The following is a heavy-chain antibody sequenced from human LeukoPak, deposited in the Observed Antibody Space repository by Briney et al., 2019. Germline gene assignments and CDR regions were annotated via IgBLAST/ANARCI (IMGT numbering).Heavy chain of an antibody. CDR3: AKDPETYYDFWSGYSDSWLDP. CDR1: GFAFSSYG. V-gene: IGHV3-30*02. J-gene: IGHJ5*02. CDR2: IRYDGSNN. Sequence: GGSLRLSCAASGFAFSSYGMHWVRQAPGKGLEWVAFIRYDGSNNYYADSVKGRFTNSRDNSKSTLYLQMNSLRAEDTAVYYCAKDPETYYDFWSGYSDSWLDPWGQGTLVTVSS. D-gene: IGHD3-3*01.